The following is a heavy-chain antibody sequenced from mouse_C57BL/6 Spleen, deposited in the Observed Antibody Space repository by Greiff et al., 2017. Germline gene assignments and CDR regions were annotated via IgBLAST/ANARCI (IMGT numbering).Heavy chain of an antibody. Sequence: QVQLQQPGAELVMPGASVKLSCKASGYTFTSYWMHWVKQRPGQGLEWIGEIDPSDSYTNYNQKFKGKSTLTVDKSSSTAYMQLSSLTSEDSAVYYCARKDLYGPLDYWGKGTTLTVSS. CDR3: ARKDLYGPLDY. CDR2: IDPSDSYT. CDR1: GYTFTSYW. V-gene: IGHV1-69*01. D-gene: IGHD1-1*02. J-gene: IGHJ2*01.